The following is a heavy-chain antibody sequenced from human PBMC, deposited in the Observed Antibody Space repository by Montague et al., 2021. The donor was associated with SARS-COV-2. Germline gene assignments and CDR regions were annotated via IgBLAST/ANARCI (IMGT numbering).Heavy chain of an antibody. D-gene: IGHD6-13*01. CDR2: ISSSGGTI. CDR3: ARVTQQLLVYYYYYMDV. Sequence: SLRLSCAASGFTFSDYYMSWIRQAPGKGLEWASYISSSGGTIYYADSVKGRFTISRDNAKNSLYLQMNTLRAEDTAVYYCARVTQQLLVYYYYYMDVWGKGTTVTVSS. J-gene: IGHJ6*03. CDR1: GFTFSDYY. V-gene: IGHV3-11*01.